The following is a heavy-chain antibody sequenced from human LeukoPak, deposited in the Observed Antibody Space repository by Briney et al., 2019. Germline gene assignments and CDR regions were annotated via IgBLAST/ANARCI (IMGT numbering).Heavy chain of an antibody. D-gene: IGHD5-18*01. CDR1: GFTFSSYD. Sequence: GGSLRLSCAASGFTFSSYDMHWVRQAPGKGLEWVALISYDGSNKYYADSVKGRFTTSRDSSKNTLYLQMNSLRPEDTAIYYCAKGGYGIQLWWAFDIWGQGTMVTVSS. CDR2: ISYDGSNK. V-gene: IGHV3-30*18. J-gene: IGHJ3*02. CDR3: AKGGYGIQLWWAFDI.